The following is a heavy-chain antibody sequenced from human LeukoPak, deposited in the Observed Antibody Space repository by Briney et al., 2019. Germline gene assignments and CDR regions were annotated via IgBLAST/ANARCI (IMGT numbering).Heavy chain of an antibody. Sequence: PGGSLRLSCAASGFTFSSYGMHWVRQAPGKGLEWVAVIWYDGSNKYYADSVKGRFTISRDNSKNTLYLQMNSLRAEDTAVYYCWGFSSAFDIWGQGTMVTVSS. CDR2: IWYDGSNK. D-gene: IGHD3-16*01. J-gene: IGHJ3*02. CDR3: WGFSSAFDI. V-gene: IGHV3-33*01. CDR1: GFTFSSYG.